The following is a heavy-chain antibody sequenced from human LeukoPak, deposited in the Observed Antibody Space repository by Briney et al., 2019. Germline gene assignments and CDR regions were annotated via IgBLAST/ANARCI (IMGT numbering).Heavy chain of an antibody. CDR2: ITRDSIYT. J-gene: IGHJ6*03. Sequence: GGSLRLSCAASGFTFSNYNMNWVRQTPGKGLEWVSSITRDSIYTFYADSVKGRFTISRDDAKNSLSLQMNSLRAEDTAVYYCARDPYNGYYGDDYYYYMDVWGKGTTVTITS. CDR1: GFTFSNYN. D-gene: IGHD4-17*01. V-gene: IGHV3-21*01. CDR3: ARDPYNGYYGDDYYYYMDV.